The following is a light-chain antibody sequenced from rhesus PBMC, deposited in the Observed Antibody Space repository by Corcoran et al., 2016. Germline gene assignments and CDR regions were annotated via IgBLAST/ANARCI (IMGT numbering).Light chain of an antibody. CDR3: LQYIRSPYS. CDR1: QSISSW. J-gene: IGKJ2*01. Sequence: DIQMTQSPSSLSAFVGDTVTITCRASQSISSWIDWYQQKPGKSPKLLIYKASSLQSGVPSRFSGSGSGTDFTLTINGLQPEYFVTYSCLQYIRSPYSFGQGPKVEIK. CDR2: KAS. V-gene: IGKV1-22*01.